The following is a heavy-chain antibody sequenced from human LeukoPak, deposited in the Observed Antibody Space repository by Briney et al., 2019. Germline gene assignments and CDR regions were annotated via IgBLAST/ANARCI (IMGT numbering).Heavy chain of an antibody. CDR1: GFTFSSYS. CDR2: ISSSSSYI. V-gene: IGHV3-21*01. J-gene: IGHJ4*02. Sequence: PGGSLRLSCAASGFTFSSYSMNWVRQAPGKGLEWVSSISSSSSYIYYADSMKGRFTISRDNAKNSLYLQMNSLRAEDTAVYYCARDKIEEYSSSPFDYWGQGTLVTVSS. CDR3: ARDKIEEYSSSPFDY. D-gene: IGHD6-6*01.